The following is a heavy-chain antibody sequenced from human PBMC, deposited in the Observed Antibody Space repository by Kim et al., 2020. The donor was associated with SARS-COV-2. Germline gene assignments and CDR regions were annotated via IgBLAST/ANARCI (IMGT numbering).Heavy chain of an antibody. J-gene: IGHJ4*02. CDR3: ARANSDCSSTSCYRFDY. V-gene: IGHV3-30*07. Sequence: VKGRFTIPRDNSKNTLYLQMNSLRAEDTALYYCARANSDCSSTSCYRFDYWGLGTLVTVSS. D-gene: IGHD2-2*02.